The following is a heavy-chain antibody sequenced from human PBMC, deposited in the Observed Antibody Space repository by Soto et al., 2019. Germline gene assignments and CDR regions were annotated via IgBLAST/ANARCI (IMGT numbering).Heavy chain of an antibody. CDR3: ARDTNPRYYYDSSGYYS. V-gene: IGHV4-61*01. CDR2: IYYSGST. Sequence: SETLSLTCTVSGGSVSSGSYYWSWIRQPPGKGLEWIGYIYYSGSTNYNPSLKSRVTISVDTSKNQFSLKLSSVTAADTAVYYCARDTNPRYYYDSSGYYSWGQETLVTVSS. CDR1: GGSVSSGSYY. D-gene: IGHD3-22*01. J-gene: IGHJ4*02.